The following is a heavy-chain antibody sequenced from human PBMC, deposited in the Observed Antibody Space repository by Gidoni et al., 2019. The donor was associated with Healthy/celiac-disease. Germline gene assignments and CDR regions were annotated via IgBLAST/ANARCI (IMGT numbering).Heavy chain of an antibody. V-gene: IGHV3-23*01. CDR3: AKGDAFDI. J-gene: IGHJ3*02. Sequence: EVPLFESGGGLVQPGGSLRLPCAASGFTFSSYAMRWVRQAPGKGREWVSAISGSGGSTDYADSVKGRFTISRDNAKNTLYLQMNSLRAEDTAVYYCAKGDAFDIWGQGTMVTVSS. CDR1: GFTFSSYA. CDR2: ISGSGGST.